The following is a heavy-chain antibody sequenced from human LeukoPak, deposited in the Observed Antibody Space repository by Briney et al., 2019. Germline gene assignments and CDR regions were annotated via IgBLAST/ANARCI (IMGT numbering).Heavy chain of an antibody. CDR1: GFTFSSYG. CDR3: ARDRPYDSSGYYYVWLYYFDY. D-gene: IGHD3-22*01. V-gene: IGHV3-23*01. CDR2: ISNSGGST. Sequence: PGGSLRLSCAASGFTFSSYGMSWVRQAPGKGLEWVSVISNSGGSTDYADSVKGRFTISRDNSKNTLYLQMNSLRAEDTAVYYCARDRPYDSSGYYYVWLYYFDYWGQGTLVTVSS. J-gene: IGHJ4*02.